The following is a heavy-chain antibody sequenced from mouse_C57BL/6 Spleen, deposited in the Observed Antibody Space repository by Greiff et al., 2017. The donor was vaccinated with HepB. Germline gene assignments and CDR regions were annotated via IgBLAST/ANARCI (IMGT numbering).Heavy chain of an antibody. Sequence: EVMLVESGEGLVKPGGSLKLSCAASGFTFSSYAMSLVRQTPEKRLEWVAYISSGGDYIYYADTVKGRFTISRDNARNTLYLQMSSLKSEDTAMYYCTRDLLGHYAMDYWGQGTSVTVSS. V-gene: IGHV5-9-1*02. CDR1: GFTFSSYA. J-gene: IGHJ4*01. CDR2: ISSGGDYI. CDR3: TRDLLGHYAMDY. D-gene: IGHD4-1*01.